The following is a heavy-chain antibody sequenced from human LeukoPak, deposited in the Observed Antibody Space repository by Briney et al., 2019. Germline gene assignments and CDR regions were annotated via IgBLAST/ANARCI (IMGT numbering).Heavy chain of an antibody. D-gene: IGHD4-17*01. CDR2: IHTSGDT. CDR1: GLTGSHSY. V-gene: IGHV3-53*01. CDR3: IVFGDSNH. J-gene: IGHJ5*02. Sequence: GGSLRLSCAVSGLTGSHSYVSWVRQAPGKGLEWVSAIHTSGDTCYADSVKGRFTISRDTSKNTLYLQINSLRVEDTAVYYCIVFGDSNHWGQGTLVTVSS.